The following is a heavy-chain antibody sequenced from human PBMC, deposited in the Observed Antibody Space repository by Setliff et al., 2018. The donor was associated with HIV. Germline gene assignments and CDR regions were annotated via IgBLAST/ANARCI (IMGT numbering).Heavy chain of an antibody. CDR1: GFAFSTYA. D-gene: IGHD1-20*01. CDR2: IKEDGSEK. J-gene: IGHJ4*02. CDR3: ARYNWNPLGYRFDY. V-gene: IGHV3-7*03. Sequence: PGGSLRLSCAASGFAFSTYAMSWVRQAPGKGLEWVANIKEDGSEKYYVDSVKGRFTISRDNAKNSLYLQMNSLRAEDTAVYYCARYNWNPLGYRFDYWGQGTLVTVSS.